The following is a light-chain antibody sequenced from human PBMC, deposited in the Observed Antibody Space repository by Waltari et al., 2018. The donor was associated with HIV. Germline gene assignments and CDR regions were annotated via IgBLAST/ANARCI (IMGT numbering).Light chain of an antibody. CDR3: QSTDRSGSYII. CDR1: ALSMQY. J-gene: IGLJ2*01. CDR2: KGS. V-gene: IGLV3-25*03. Sequence: SYELTQPPSLSVSPGQTARITCSGDALSMQYGYWYQQKPGQAPVLVIYKGSERSSGTPERFSGSSSGTTVTLTISGAQVEDEAAYFCQSTDRSGSYIIFGGGTKLTVL.